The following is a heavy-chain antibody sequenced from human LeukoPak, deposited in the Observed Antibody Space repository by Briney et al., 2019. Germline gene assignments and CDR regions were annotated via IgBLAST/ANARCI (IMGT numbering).Heavy chain of an antibody. J-gene: IGHJ4*02. CDR1: GASFSGYY. V-gene: IGHV4-34*01. Sequence: PPETLSPTCAVYGASFSGYYGSWIRQPPGKGLGWIGEINHSGSTNYNPSLKSRVTISVDTSKKQFSLKLSSVTAADTAVYYCARFRIAIFGVVIIAYYFDYWGQGTLVTVSS. CDR3: ARFRIAIFGVVIIAYYFDY. CDR2: INHSGST. D-gene: IGHD3-3*01.